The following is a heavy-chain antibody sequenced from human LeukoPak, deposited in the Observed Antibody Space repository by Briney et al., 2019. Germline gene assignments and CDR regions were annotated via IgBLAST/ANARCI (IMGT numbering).Heavy chain of an antibody. D-gene: IGHD3-16*01. J-gene: IGHJ4*02. Sequence: SETLSLTCTVSGGSISSSTYYWGWIRQPPGKGLEWIGEINHSGSTNYNPSLKSRVTISVDTSKNQFSLKLSSVTAADTAVYYCARVSRIGVDYWGQGTLVTVSS. CDR2: INHSGST. CDR1: GGSISSSTYY. V-gene: IGHV4-39*07. CDR3: ARVSRIGVDY.